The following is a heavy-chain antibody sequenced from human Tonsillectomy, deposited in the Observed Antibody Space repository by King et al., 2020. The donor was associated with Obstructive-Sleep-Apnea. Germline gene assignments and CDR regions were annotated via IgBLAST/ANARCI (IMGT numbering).Heavy chain of an antibody. CDR1: GVSIRSSSYY. V-gene: IGHV4-39*07. CDR3: ARGWGSFDY. J-gene: IGHJ4*02. CDR2: IYYSWNT. D-gene: IGHD3-16*01. Sequence: QLQESGPGLVKPSETLSLTCTVSGVSIRSSSYYWGWIRQPPGKGLEWIGSIYYSWNTYYNPSLKIRVTISVDTSKNQFSLKLSSVTAADTAVYYCARGWGSFDYWGQGTLVTVSS.